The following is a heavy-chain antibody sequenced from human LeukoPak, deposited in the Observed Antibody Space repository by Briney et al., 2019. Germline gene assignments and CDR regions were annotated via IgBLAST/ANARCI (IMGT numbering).Heavy chain of an antibody. Sequence: GGSLRLSCAASGFTFDDYAMHWVRQAPGKGLEWVSGISWNSGSIGYADSVKGRFTISRDNAKNSLYLQMNSLRAEDTALYYCAKDISAVATIASIDYWGQGTLVTVSS. CDR3: AKDISAVATIASIDY. CDR1: GFTFDDYA. V-gene: IGHV3-9*01. CDR2: ISWNSGSI. D-gene: IGHD5-12*01. J-gene: IGHJ4*02.